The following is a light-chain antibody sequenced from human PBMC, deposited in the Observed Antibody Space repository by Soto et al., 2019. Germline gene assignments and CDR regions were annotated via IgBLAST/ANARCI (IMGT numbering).Light chain of an antibody. Sequence: DIQMTQSPSSLSASVGDRVTITCRASQPRNKFLNWFQHKPGEAPKRLIYGASILQDGVPSRFSGSGAGTDYSLTISGQQTEDFGIYFCQQSYSVPLTVGGGTKVEI. J-gene: IGKJ4*01. CDR2: GAS. CDR3: QQSYSVPLT. CDR1: QPRNKF. V-gene: IGKV1-39*01.